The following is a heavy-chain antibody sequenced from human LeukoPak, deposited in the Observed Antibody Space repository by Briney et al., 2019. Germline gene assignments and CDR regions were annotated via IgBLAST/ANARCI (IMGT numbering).Heavy chain of an antibody. CDR3: TRFNDYVWGSLGAYYYYMDV. J-gene: IGHJ6*03. D-gene: IGHD3-16*01. V-gene: IGHV3-49*03. Sequence: TGGSLRLSCTASGFTFGDYAMSWFRQAPGKGLEWVGFIRSKAYGGTTEYAASVKGRFTISRDDSKSTAYLQMNSLKTEDTAVYYCTRFNDYVWGSLGAYYYYMDVWGKGTTVTVSS. CDR1: GFTFGDYA. CDR2: IRSKAYGGTT.